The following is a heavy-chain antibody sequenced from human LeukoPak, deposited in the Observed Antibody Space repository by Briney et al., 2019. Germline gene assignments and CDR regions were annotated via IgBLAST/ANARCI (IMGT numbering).Heavy chain of an antibody. CDR3: ARLGSYYGSGSYYNSFDY. D-gene: IGHD3-10*01. J-gene: IGHJ4*02. CDR1: GFTFSSYW. V-gene: IGHV3-74*01. Sequence: GGSLRLSCAASGFTFSSYWMHWVRQAPGKGLVWVSRINSDGSSTSYADSVKGRFTISRDNAKNTLYLQMNSLRAEDTAVYYCARLGSYYGSGSYYNSFDYWGQGTLVTVSS. CDR2: INSDGSST.